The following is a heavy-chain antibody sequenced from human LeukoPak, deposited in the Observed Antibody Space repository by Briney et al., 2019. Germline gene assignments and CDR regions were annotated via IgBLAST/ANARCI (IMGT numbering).Heavy chain of an antibody. CDR1: GFTFSSYA. Sequence: GGSLRLSCAASGFTFSSYAMHWVRQAPGKGLEWVAVIWYDGSNKYYADSVKGRFTISRDNSKNTLYLQMNSLRAEDTAVYYCARERVATIWVFDYWGQGTLVTVSS. J-gene: IGHJ4*02. CDR3: ARERVATIWVFDY. V-gene: IGHV3-33*08. CDR2: IWYDGSNK. D-gene: IGHD5-12*01.